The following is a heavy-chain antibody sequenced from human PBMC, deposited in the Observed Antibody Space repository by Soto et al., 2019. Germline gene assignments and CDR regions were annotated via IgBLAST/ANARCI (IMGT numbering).Heavy chain of an antibody. D-gene: IGHD3-16*01. Sequence: QVQLVESGGGVVQSGRSLSLSCAASGLTFSSYGMHWVRLAPGNGPEWVAVISYDGSNKYYADSVKGRFTISRDNSKNTLDLQMSSLRPEDTAVYYCAKDRGGYNYHAMDVGGQGTTVTVS. CDR2: ISYDGSNK. J-gene: IGHJ6*02. CDR1: GLTFSSYG. V-gene: IGHV3-30*18. CDR3: AKDRGGYNYHAMDV.